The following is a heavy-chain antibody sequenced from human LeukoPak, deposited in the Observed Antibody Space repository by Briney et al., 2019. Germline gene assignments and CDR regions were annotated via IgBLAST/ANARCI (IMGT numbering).Heavy chain of an antibody. CDR3: ARDMRGSYYGYYYYYYGMDV. Sequence: GGSLRLSCAGSGFTFSTYWMSWVRQAPGKGLDWVANIEQDGTDKYYVDSVKGRFTISRDNAKNLLYLQMNSLRAEDTAVYYCARDMRGSYYGYYYYYYGMDVWGQGTTVTVSS. J-gene: IGHJ6*02. CDR2: IEQDGTDK. D-gene: IGHD1-26*01. CDR1: GFTFSTYW. V-gene: IGHV3-7*01.